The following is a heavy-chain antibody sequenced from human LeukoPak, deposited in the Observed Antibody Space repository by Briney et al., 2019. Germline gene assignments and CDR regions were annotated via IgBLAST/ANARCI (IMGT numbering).Heavy chain of an antibody. D-gene: IGHD5-24*01. CDR1: GGSISSYY. J-gene: IGHJ4*02. Sequence: PSETLSLTCTVFGGSISSYYWSWIRQPAGKGLEWIGRIYTSGSTNYNPSLKSRVTMSVDTSKNQFSLKLSSVTVADTAVYYCARGGGRWLQFWGSSYFDYWGQGTLVTVSS. V-gene: IGHV4-4*07. CDR2: IYTSGST. CDR3: ARGGGRWLQFWGSSYFDY.